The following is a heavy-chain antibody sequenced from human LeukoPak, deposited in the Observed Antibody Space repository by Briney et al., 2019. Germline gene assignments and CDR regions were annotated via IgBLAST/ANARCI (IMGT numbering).Heavy chain of an antibody. Sequence: ASVKVSCKASGYTFTSYDINWVRQAPGQGLEWMGWISAYNGNTNYAQKLQGRVTMTTDTSTSTAYMELRSLRSDDTAVYYCARDRGLGSGSYYPNYYYYYYMDVWGKGTTVTVSS. V-gene: IGHV1-18*01. CDR3: ARDRGLGSGSYYPNYYYYYYMDV. CDR2: ISAYNGNT. D-gene: IGHD3-10*01. J-gene: IGHJ6*03. CDR1: GYTFTSYD.